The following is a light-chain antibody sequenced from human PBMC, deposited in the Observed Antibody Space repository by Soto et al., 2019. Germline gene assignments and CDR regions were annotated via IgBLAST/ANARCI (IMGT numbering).Light chain of an antibody. Sequence: ENVLTQSPGTLSLSPGERATLSCRASQSVSSNYLAWYQQKPGQAPRLLIHDSSTRATGIPDRFSGSGSGTDFTLTISRLEPEDFAVYYCQQYATSPRTFGLGTKVEIK. CDR2: DSS. CDR1: QSVSSNY. CDR3: QQYATSPRT. J-gene: IGKJ1*01. V-gene: IGKV3-20*01.